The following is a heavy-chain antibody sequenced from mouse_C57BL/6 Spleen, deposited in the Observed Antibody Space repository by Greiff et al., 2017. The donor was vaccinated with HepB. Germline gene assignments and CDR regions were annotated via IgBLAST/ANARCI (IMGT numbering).Heavy chain of an antibody. D-gene: IGHD2-2*01. CDR2: IYPRSGNT. V-gene: IGHV1-81*01. J-gene: IGHJ4*01. Sequence: VQRVESGAELARPGASVKLSCKASGYTFTSYGISWVKQRTGQGLEWIGEIYPRSGNTYYNAKFKGKATLTADKSSSTAYMELRSLTSEASAVYFCARGGGYYNAMDYWGQGTSVTVSS. CDR3: ARGGGYYNAMDY. CDR1: GYTFTSYG.